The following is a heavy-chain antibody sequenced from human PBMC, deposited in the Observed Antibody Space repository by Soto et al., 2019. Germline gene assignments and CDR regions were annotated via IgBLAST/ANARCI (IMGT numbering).Heavy chain of an antibody. CDR3: ARSRGWELPGEFDY. J-gene: IGHJ4*02. V-gene: IGHV4-59*02. D-gene: IGHD1-26*01. CDR2: IYYSGST. Sequence: NHSGTLSLARTVSGDSVSSSDLALFRQPPGKGLEWIGYIYYSGSTNYNPSLKSRVTISVDTSKNQFSLKLSSATAADTAVYYCARSRGWELPGEFDYWGQGTLVTVSS. CDR1: GDSVSSSD.